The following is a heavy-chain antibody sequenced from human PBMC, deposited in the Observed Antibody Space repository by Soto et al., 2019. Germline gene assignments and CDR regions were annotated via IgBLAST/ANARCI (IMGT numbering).Heavy chain of an antibody. V-gene: IGHV4-30-2*01. Sequence: SLSLTYAVFGGSIGRGGYSLRWTRHPPGTGLEWIGYIYHSGSTYYNPSLKSRVTISVDRSKNQFSLKLSSVTAADTAVYYSERGTSSVLYYRTYCDYCGPRT. J-gene: IGHJ4*02. D-gene: IGHD2-8*01. CDR2: IYHSGST. CDR3: ERGTSSVLYYRTYCDY. CDR1: GGSIGRGGYS.